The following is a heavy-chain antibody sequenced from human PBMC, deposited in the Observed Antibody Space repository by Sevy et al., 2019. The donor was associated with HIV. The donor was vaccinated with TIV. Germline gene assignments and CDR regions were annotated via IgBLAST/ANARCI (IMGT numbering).Heavy chain of an antibody. J-gene: IGHJ3*02. CDR2: ISGSGGSI. D-gene: IGHD3-22*01. CDR3: AKDLYYDSSGYYHPLAFDI. V-gene: IGHV3-23*01. CDR1: GFTFSSYA. Sequence: GGSLRLSCAASGFTFSSYAMSWVRQAPGKGLEWVSAISGSGGSIYYADSVKGRLTISRDNSKNTLYVQMNSLRAEDMAVYYCAKDLYYDSSGYYHPLAFDIWGQGTMVTVSS.